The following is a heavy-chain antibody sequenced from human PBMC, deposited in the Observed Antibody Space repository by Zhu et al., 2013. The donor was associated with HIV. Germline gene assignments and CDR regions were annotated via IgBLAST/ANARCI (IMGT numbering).Heavy chain of an antibody. CDR3: ARGPNSSGWSHY. CDR1: GYTFTSYA. D-gene: IGHD6-19*01. CDR2: INAGNGNT. Sequence: QVQLVQSGAEVKKPGASVKVSCKASGYTFTSYAMHWVRQAPGQRLEWMGWINAGNGNTKYSQKFQGRVTITRDTSASTAHMELSSLRSEDTAVYYCARGPNSSGWSHYWGQGTLVTVSS. J-gene: IGHJ4*02. V-gene: IGHV1-3*01.